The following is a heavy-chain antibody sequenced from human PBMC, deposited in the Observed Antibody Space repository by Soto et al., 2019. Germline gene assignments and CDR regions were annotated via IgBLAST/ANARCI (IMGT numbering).Heavy chain of an antibody. J-gene: IGHJ6*02. V-gene: IGHV4-59*01. Sequence: PSETLSLTCTVSGGSISSYYWSWIRQPPGKGLEWIGYIYYSGSTNYNPSLKSRVTISVDTSKNRFSLKLSSVTAADTAVYYCARDFPTRAVGYSLLHDYHHYLQYVPAQRTTVTVS. CDR3: ARDFPTRAVGYSLLHDYHHYLQYV. CDR1: GGSISSYY. D-gene: IGHD5-18*01. CDR2: IYYSGST.